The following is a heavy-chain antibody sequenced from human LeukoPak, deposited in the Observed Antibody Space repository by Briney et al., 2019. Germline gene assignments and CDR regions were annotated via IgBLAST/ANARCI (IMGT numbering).Heavy chain of an antibody. CDR3: AKISDYSNFLDY. CDR1: GFTFSSYG. V-gene: IGHV3-33*06. J-gene: IGHJ4*02. D-gene: IGHD4-11*01. Sequence: GGSLRLSCAASGFTFSSYGMHWVRQAPGKGLEWVAVIWYDGSNKYCADSVKGRFTISRDNSKNTLYLQMNSLRAEDTAVYYCAKISDYSNFLDYWGQGTLVTVSS. CDR2: IWYDGSNK.